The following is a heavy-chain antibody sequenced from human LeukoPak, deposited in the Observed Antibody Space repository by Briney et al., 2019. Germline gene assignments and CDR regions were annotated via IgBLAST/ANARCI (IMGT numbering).Heavy chain of an antibody. CDR3: ARDVPYCGGDCHDAFDI. Sequence: ASVKVSCTASGYTFTSYGISWVRQAPGQGLEWMGWISAYNGNTNYAQKLQGRVTMTRDMSTSTVYMELSSLRSEDTAVYYCARDVPYCGGDCHDAFDIWGQGTMVTVSS. CDR1: GYTFTSYG. J-gene: IGHJ3*02. D-gene: IGHD2-21*02. CDR2: ISAYNGNT. V-gene: IGHV1-18*01.